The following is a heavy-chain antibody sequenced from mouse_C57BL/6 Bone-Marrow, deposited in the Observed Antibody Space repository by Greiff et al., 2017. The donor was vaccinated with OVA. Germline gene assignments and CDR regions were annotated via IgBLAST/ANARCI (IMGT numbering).Heavy chain of an antibody. CDR2: IDPEDGDT. CDR3: TTHPPLYYAMDY. Sequence: EVQLQESGAELVRPGASVKLSCTASGFTIKDYYMHWVKQRPEQGLEWIGRIDPEDGDTEYAPKFQGKATLTADTSSNTAYLQLSSLTSEDTAVYYCTTHPPLYYAMDYWGQGTSVTVSS. V-gene: IGHV14-1*01. J-gene: IGHJ4*01. CDR1: GFTIKDYY.